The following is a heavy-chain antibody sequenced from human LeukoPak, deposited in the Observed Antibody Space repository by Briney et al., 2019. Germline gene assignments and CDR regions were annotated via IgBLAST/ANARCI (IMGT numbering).Heavy chain of an antibody. D-gene: IGHD6-19*01. Sequence: PWETLSLTCSVSGGSITKNGYYWGWIRQSPETGLEWIGSMHYSGSTYYNPSLYSRVTISVDTSKNQFSLKLTSVTAADTAVYYCCGSGWFAGPFGYWGQGALVTVSS. CDR2: MHYSGST. V-gene: IGHV4-39*07. J-gene: IGHJ4*02. CDR1: GGSITKNGYY. CDR3: CGSGWFAGPFGY.